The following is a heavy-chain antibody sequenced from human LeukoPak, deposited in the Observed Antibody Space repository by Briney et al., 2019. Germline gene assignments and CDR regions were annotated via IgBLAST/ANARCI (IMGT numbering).Heavy chain of an antibody. CDR3: ARRGSSSWYRYFDY. J-gene: IGHJ4*02. D-gene: IGHD6-13*01. V-gene: IGHV4-34*01. Sequence: SETLSLTCAVYGGSFSGYYWSWIRQPPGKGLEWIGEINHSGSTNYNPSLKSRVTISVDTSKNQFSLKLSSVTAADTAVYYCARRGSSSWYRYFDYWGQGTLVTVSS. CDR2: INHSGST. CDR1: GGSFSGYY.